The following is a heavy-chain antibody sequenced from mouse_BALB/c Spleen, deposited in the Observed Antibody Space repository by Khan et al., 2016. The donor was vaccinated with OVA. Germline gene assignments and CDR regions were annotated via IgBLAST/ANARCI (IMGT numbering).Heavy chain of an antibody. CDR3: ARDGAYYRNDGWFAY. J-gene: IGHJ3*01. V-gene: IGHV1-4*01. CDR2: INPSSGYT. D-gene: IGHD2-14*01. CDR1: GYTFTSYT. Sequence: VQLQQSGAELARPGASVKMSCKASGYTFTSYTIHWIKQRPGQGLEWIGYINPSSGYTNYNQKFKDKATLTADKSSTTAYMQLSSLTSYDSAGYYCARDGAYYRNDGWFAYWGQGTLVTVSA.